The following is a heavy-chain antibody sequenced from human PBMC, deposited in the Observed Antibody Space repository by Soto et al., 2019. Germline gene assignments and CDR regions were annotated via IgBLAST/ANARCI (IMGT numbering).Heavy chain of an antibody. CDR3: SRARLPHYYYYYGMDV. V-gene: IGHV3-33*01. J-gene: IGHJ6*02. CDR1: GFTFSSYG. Sequence: QVQLVESGGGVVQPGRSLRLSCAASGFTFSSYGMHWVRQAPGKGLEWVAVIWYDGSNKYYADSVKGRFTISRDNSKNTLDLEMNSLRAEDTAGYYWSRARLPHYYYYYGMDVWGQGTTVTVSS. CDR2: IWYDGSNK. D-gene: IGHD4-17*01.